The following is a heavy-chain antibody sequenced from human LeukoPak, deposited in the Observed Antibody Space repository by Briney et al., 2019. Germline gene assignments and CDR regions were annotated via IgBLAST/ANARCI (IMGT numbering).Heavy chain of an antibody. V-gene: IGHV4-39*01. J-gene: IGHJ4*02. Sequence: SETLSLTCTVSGGSISSSSYYWGWIRQPPGKGLEWIGSIYYSGSTYYNPSLKSRVTISVDTSKNQFSLKLSSVAAADTAVYYCAGFSGSYYKLHDYWGQGTLVTVSS. D-gene: IGHD3-10*01. CDR2: IYYSGST. CDR3: AGFSGSYYKLHDY. CDR1: GGSISSSSYY.